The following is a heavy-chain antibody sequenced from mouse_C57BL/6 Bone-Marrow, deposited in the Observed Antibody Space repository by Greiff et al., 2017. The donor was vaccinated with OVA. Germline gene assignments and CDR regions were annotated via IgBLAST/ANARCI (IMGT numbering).Heavy chain of an antibody. D-gene: IGHD1-1*01. J-gene: IGHJ2*01. V-gene: IGHV14-4*01. CDR1: GFNIKDDY. CDR2: IDPENGDT. Sequence: VQLQQSGAELVRPGASVKLSCTASGFNIKDDYMHWVKQRPEQGLEWIGWIDPENGDTEYASKFQGKATITADTSSNTAYLQLSSLTSEDTAVYYFPTIYYGSPFDYWGQGTPPPVSS. CDR3: PTIYYGSPFDY.